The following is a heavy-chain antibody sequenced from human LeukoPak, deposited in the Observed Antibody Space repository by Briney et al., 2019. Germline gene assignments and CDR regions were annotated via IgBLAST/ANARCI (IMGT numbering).Heavy chain of an antibody. CDR3: ARAEGPNYDFWSGYLANWFDP. CDR1: GYTFTSYD. CDR2: MNPNSGNT. V-gene: IGHV1-8*01. Sequence: ASVKVSCKASGYTFTSYDINWVRQATGQGLEWMGWMNPNSGNTGYAQKFQGRVTMSRNTSISTAYMELSSLRSEDTAVYYCARAEGPNYDFWSGYLANWFDPWGQGTLVTVSS. J-gene: IGHJ5*02. D-gene: IGHD3-3*01.